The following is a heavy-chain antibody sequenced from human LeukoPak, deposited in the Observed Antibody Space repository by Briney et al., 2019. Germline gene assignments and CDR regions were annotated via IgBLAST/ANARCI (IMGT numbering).Heavy chain of an antibody. CDR3: AREVVAASFDY. CDR1: GGSISSGSYY. D-gene: IGHD2-15*01. V-gene: IGHV4-61*02. CDR2: IYTSGST. J-gene: IGHJ4*02. Sequence: SETLSLTCTVSGGSISSGSYYWSWIRQPAGKGLEWIGRIYTSGSTNYNPSLKSRVTISVDTSKNQFSLKLSSVTAADTAVYYCAREVVAASFDYWGQGTLVTVSS.